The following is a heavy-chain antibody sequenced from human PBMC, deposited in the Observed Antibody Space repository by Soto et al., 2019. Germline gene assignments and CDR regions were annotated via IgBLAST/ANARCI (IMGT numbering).Heavy chain of an antibody. CDR3: ARRDIVVVTAHMAFDI. J-gene: IGHJ3*02. V-gene: IGHV1-69*13. D-gene: IGHD2-21*02. CDR2: IIPIFCTA. Sequence: SSVKVSCTASGGTFSSYAISWVRQAPGQGLEWIGGIIPIFCTANYAQKFQGRVTITADXSXXTXXXEXSXXXSEDTAVYYFARRDIVVVTAHMAFDICGQGTMVT. CDR1: GGTFSSYA.